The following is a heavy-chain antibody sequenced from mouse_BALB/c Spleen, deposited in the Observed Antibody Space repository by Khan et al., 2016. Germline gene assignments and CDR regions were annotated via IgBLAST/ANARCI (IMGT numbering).Heavy chain of an antibody. J-gene: IGHJ4*01. Sequence: QVQLKQSGPGLVAPSQSLSITCTVSGFSIIGYGVNWVRQPPGKGLEWLGMIWGDGSTDYNSALKSRLNITKDNSKSQVFLQMNSLQTDDAARYYCARDGWGDYAMDYWGQGTSVTVSS. V-gene: IGHV2-6-7*01. CDR2: IWGDGST. CDR3: ARDGWGDYAMDY. CDR1: GFSIIGYG. D-gene: IGHD1-1*02.